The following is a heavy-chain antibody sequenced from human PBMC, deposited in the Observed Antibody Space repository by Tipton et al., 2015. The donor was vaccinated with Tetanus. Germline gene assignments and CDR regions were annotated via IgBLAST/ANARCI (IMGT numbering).Heavy chain of an antibody. V-gene: IGHV3-11*01. CDR2: ISASGHPI. Sequence: SLRLSCAASGFSLSDYWMSWIRQTPGKGLEWVAYISASGHPIFYTDSVKGRFTISTDNTKNHLYLQMNSLRVEDMGLYFCARDNYDSKDFSDYWGQGTLITVSS. CDR1: GFSLSDYW. CDR3: ARDNYDSKDFSDY. J-gene: IGHJ4*02. D-gene: IGHD3-3*01.